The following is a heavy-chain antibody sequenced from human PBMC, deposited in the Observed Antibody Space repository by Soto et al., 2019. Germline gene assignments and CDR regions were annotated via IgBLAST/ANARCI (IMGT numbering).Heavy chain of an antibody. CDR1: GYSFTSYW. Sequence: PGESLKISCKGSGYSFTSYWIGWVRQMPGKGLEWMGIIYPGDSDTRYSPSFQGQVTISADKSISTAYLQWSSLKASDTAMYYCARLGSPGPRTYYYYGMDVWGQGTTVTVSS. CDR3: ARLGSPGPRTYYYYGMDV. D-gene: IGHD2-15*01. V-gene: IGHV5-51*01. CDR2: IYPGDSDT. J-gene: IGHJ6*02.